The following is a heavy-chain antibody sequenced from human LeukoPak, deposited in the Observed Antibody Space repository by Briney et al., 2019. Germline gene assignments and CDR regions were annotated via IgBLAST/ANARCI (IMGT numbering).Heavy chain of an antibody. J-gene: IGHJ3*02. V-gene: IGHV4-4*07. CDR3: ARGPYSYDSSGAFDI. CDR1: GGSINSYY. D-gene: IGHD3-22*01. CDR2: ISSSGST. Sequence: SETLSLTCTVSGGSINSYYWSWIRQPAGKGLEWIGRISSSGSTNYNPSLKSRVTISVDTSKNQFSLKLSSVTAADTAVYFCARGPYSYDSSGAFDIWGQGTMVTVSS.